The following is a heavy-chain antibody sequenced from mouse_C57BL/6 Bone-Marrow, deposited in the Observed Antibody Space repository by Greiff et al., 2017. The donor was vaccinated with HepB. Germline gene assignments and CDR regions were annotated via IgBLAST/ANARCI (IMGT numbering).Heavy chain of an antibody. V-gene: IGHV5-9*01. Sequence: EVQRVESGGGLVKPGGSLKLSCAASGFTFSSYTMSWVRQTPEKRLEWVATISGGGGNTYYPDSVKGRFTISRDNAKNTLYLQMSSLRSEDTALYYCARHEGYYGLRDYWGQGTTLTVSS. CDR1: GFTFSSYT. CDR2: ISGGGGNT. D-gene: IGHD2-3*01. CDR3: ARHEGYYGLRDY. J-gene: IGHJ2*01.